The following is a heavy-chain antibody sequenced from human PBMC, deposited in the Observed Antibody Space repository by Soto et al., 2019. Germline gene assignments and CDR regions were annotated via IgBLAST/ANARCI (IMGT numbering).Heavy chain of an antibody. CDR1: GFIFRENA. Sequence: EAQLLESGGGLVQPGGSGRMSCAASGFIFRENAMSWVRQAPGKGLEWVSLISGSGGNTYYTDSVEGRFTISRDNSKNILYLQMNSLTAEDTAVYYCAKDLVAKGDFWGQGTLVTVSS. CDR3: AKDLVAKGDF. V-gene: IGHV3-23*01. CDR2: ISGSGGNT. D-gene: IGHD5-12*01. J-gene: IGHJ4*02.